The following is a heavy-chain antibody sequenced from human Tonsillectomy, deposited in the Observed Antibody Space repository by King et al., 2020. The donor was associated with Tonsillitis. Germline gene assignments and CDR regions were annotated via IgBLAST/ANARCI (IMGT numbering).Heavy chain of an antibody. J-gene: IGHJ5*02. CDR1: DDSISSSDYY. Sequence: QLQESGPGLVKPSETLSLSCNVSDDSISSSDYYWGWIRQPPGKGLEWIGSVYYSGSTDYNPSLQSRVTISVDTSNQFSLKLRFVTAADTAVYYCARAPDYVWGGQRHNWFDPWGQGTLVTVSS. V-gene: IGHV4-39*01. CDR3: ARAPDYVWGGQRHNWFDP. CDR2: VYYSGST. D-gene: IGHD3-16*01.